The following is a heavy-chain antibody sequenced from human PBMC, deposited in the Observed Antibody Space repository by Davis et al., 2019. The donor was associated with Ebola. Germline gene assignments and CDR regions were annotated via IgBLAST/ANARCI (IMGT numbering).Heavy chain of an antibody. CDR2: IDPNGGTS. CDR3: ARRTGWF. D-gene: IGHD3-9*01. CDR1: GYSFTSYY. J-gene: IGHJ4*02. V-gene: IGHV1-46*01. Sequence: ASVKVSCKASGYSFTSYYIHWVRQAPRQGLEWMGTIDPNGGTSTYTQKFQDRVTMTRDTATSTVYMELSSLTSDDTALYYCARRTGWFWGQGALVTVSS.